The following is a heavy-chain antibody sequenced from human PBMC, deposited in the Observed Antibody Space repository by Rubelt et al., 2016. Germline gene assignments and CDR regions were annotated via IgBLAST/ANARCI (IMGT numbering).Heavy chain of an antibody. Sequence: SSYGMHWVRQAPGKGLEWVAVIWYDGSNKYYADSVKGRFTISRDNSKNTLYLQMNSLRAEDTAVYYCARDSQGCSGCSCYSVGDGFDIWGQGTMVTVSS. CDR3: ARDSQGCSGCSCYSVGDGFDI. CDR1: SSYG. V-gene: IGHV3-33*01. J-gene: IGHJ3*02. CDR2: IWYDGSNK. D-gene: IGHD2-15*01.